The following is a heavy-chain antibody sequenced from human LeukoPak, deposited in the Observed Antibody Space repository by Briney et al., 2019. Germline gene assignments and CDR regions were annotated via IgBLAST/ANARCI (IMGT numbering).Heavy chain of an antibody. CDR2: IYYSGST. CDR1: GGSISSYY. J-gene: IGHJ4*02. CDR3: ARDPDVGYCSGGSCYYFDY. V-gene: IGHV4-59*12. Sequence: SETLSLTCTVSGGSISSYYWSWIRQPPGKGLEWIGYIYYSGSTNYNPSLKSRVTISVDTSKSQFSLKLSSVTAADTAVYYCARDPDVGYCSGGSCYYFDYWGQGTLVTVSS. D-gene: IGHD2-15*01.